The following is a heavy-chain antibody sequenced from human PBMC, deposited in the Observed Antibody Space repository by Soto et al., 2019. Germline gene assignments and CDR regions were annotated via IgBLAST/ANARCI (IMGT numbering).Heavy chain of an antibody. D-gene: IGHD3-22*01. V-gene: IGHV1-69*12. CDR2: IIPIFGTA. Sequence: QVQLVQSGAEVKKPGSSVKVSCKASGGTFSSYAISWVRQAPGQGLEWMGGIIPIFGTAHYAQKVQGRVTITADDSTSTAYMELSSLASEDTAVYYCAGTSSGYVDAFDLWGQGTMVTVSS. CDR3: AGTSSGYVDAFDL. J-gene: IGHJ3*01. CDR1: GGTFSSYA.